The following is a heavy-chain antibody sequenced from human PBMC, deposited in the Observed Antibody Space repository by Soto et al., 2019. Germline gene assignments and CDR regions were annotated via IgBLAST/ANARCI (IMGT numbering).Heavy chain of an antibody. V-gene: IGHV1-69*01. CDR1: GGTFSSYA. CDR3: ARGGWELVLVRDWFDP. CDR2: IIPIFGTA. J-gene: IGHJ5*02. D-gene: IGHD1-26*01. Sequence: QVQLVQSGAEVKKPGSSVKVSCKASGGTFSSYAISWVRQAPGQGLEWMGGIIPIFGTANYAQKFQGRVSMSGDESTSTADMEQSSLRAEDRAVYCCARGGWELVLVRDWFDPWGQGTLGTVSS.